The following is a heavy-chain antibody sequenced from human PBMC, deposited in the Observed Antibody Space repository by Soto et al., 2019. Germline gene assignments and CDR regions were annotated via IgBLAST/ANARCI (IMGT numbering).Heavy chain of an antibody. CDR2: IYYSGST. D-gene: IGHD6-6*01. CDR3: ASSPYSSSSYY. CDR1: GGSISSSSYY. V-gene: IGHV4-39*01. J-gene: IGHJ4*02. Sequence: SETLSLTCTVCGGSISSSSYYWGWIRQPPGKGLEWIGSIYYSGSTYYNPSLKSRVTISVDTSKNQFSLKLSSVTAADTAVYYCASSPYSSSSYYWGQGTLVTVSS.